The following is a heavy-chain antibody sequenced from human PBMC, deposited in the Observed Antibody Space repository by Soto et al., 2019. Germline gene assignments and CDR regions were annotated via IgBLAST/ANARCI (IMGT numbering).Heavy chain of an antibody. J-gene: IGHJ4*02. Sequence: PSETLSLTCTVSGGSVTNSSYYWGWIRQSPGKGLEWIGSVYYRGRSYSKSSVKSRVTISVDTSKNRFSLSLNSVTASDTAVYFCVIHRTTVPTQAFFYYWGPGALVTVSA. CDR2: VYYRGRS. D-gene: IGHD4-17*01. CDR3: VIHRTTVPTQAFFYY. V-gene: IGHV4-39*01. CDR1: GGSVTNSSYY.